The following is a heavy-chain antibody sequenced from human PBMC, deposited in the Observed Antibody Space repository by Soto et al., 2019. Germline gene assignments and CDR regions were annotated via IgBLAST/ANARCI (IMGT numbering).Heavy chain of an antibody. CDR1: GFTFGTYA. V-gene: IGHV3-23*01. J-gene: IGHJ4*02. Sequence: GESLKISCAASGFTFGTYAMNWVRQAPGKGLEWVSGIGGGGGSTYYADSVKGRFTISRDNSKNTLYLQMNNLRAEDTALYYCAKAWGIAAAGTVINYWGQGTLVTVSS. CDR3: AKAWGIAAAGTVINY. CDR2: IGGGGGST. D-gene: IGHD6-13*01.